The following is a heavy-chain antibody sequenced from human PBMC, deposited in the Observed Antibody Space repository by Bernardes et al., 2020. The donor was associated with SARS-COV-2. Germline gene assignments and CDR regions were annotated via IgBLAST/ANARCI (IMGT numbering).Heavy chain of an antibody. Sequence: SETLSLTCAVYGGPFIGYSWSWIRQPPGKGLEWIGEINHSGSTNYSPSLKSRVTISVDTSKNQFSLKLSSVTAADTAMYYCARGSWLFLLTQRYFFDHWGQGNLVAVSS. CDR2: INHSGST. CDR3: ARGSWLFLLTQRYFFDH. J-gene: IGHJ4*02. CDR1: GGPFIGYS. D-gene: IGHD3-3*01. V-gene: IGHV4-34*01.